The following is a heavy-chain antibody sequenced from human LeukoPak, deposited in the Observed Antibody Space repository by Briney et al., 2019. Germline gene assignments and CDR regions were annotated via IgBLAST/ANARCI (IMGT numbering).Heavy chain of an antibody. J-gene: IGHJ3*02. CDR1: GFTFSSYA. D-gene: IGHD3-22*01. CDR2: ISGSGSNT. CDR3: AKTGDYFDSSGYYRPDAFDI. Sequence: GGSLRLSCAASGFTFSSYAMSWARQAPGKGLEWVSAISGSGSNTYYADSVKGRFTISRNNSQNTLYPQMNSLRAEDTAVYYCAKTGDYFDSSGYYRPDAFDIWGRGTMVTVSS. V-gene: IGHV3-23*01.